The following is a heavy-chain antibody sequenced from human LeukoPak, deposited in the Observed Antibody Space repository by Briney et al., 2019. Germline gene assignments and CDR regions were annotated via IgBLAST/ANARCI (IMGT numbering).Heavy chain of an antibody. Sequence: GGSLRLSCAASGFTFSDYSIIWVRQAPGKGLEWVSSISTSSTYTFYADSVKGRFTISRDNRKNILYLQMSSLTAEDTAVYYCARDGSGFYLYYYMDVWGKGTTVTVSS. CDR1: GFTFSDYS. J-gene: IGHJ6*03. CDR3: ARDGSGFYLYYYMDV. V-gene: IGHV3-21*06. D-gene: IGHD6-25*01. CDR2: ISTSSTYT.